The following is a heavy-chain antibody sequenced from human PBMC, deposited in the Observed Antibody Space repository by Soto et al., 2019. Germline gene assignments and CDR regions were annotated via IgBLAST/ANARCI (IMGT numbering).Heavy chain of an antibody. Sequence: PGGSLRLSCATSGFTFSSYSMNWVRQAPGKGLEWVSSISSSSSYIYYADSVKGRFTISRDNAKNSLYLQMNSLRAEDTAVYYCARDRSVGGQYGMDVWGQGTTVTVSS. CDR2: ISSSSSYI. V-gene: IGHV3-21*01. J-gene: IGHJ6*02. D-gene: IGHD3-16*01. CDR1: GFTFSSYS. CDR3: ARDRSVGGQYGMDV.